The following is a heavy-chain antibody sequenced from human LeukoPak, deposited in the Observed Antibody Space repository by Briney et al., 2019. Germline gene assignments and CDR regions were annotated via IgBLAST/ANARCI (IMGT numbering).Heavy chain of an antibody. V-gene: IGHV3-23*01. D-gene: IGHD5-24*01. CDR3: ARERDGYTHDAFDI. CDR1: GFTFSSYA. CDR2: ISGSGGST. Sequence: PGGSLRLSCAASGFTFSSYAMSWVRQAPGKGLEWVSAISGSGGSTYYADSVKGRFTISRDNAKNSLYVQMNSLRAEDTAVYYCARERDGYTHDAFDIWGQGTMVTVSS. J-gene: IGHJ3*02.